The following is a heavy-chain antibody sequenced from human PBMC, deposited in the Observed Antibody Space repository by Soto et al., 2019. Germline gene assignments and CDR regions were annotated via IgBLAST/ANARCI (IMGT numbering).Heavy chain of an antibody. CDR3: ARTASDSSGYSY. Sequence: ASVKVSFKASGGTFSSYAISWLRQAPGQGLEWMGGIIPIFGTANYAQKFQGRVTTTADESTSTAYMELSSLRSEDTAVYYCARTASDSSGYSYWGQGTLVTVSS. D-gene: IGHD3-22*01. CDR2: IIPIFGTA. J-gene: IGHJ4*02. CDR1: GGTFSSYA. V-gene: IGHV1-69*13.